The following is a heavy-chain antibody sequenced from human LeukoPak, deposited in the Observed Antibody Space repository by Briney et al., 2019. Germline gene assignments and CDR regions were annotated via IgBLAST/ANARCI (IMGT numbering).Heavy chain of an antibody. J-gene: IGHJ6*04. V-gene: IGHV3-49*04. CDR3: TKAPRTTTVTYYYGMDV. CDR1: GFTFDDYA. Sequence: GGSLRLSCTASGFTFDDYAMSWVRQAPGKGLEWVGFIRSKAYGGTTEYAASVKGRFTISRDDSKSIAHLQMNSLKTEDTAVYYCTKAPRTTTVTYYYGMDVWGKGITVTVSS. CDR2: IRSKAYGGTT. D-gene: IGHD4-17*01.